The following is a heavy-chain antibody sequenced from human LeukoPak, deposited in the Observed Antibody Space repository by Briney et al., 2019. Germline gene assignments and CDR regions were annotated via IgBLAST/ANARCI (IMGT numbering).Heavy chain of an antibody. D-gene: IGHD1-26*01. Sequence: GGFLRLSCAASGFTFSDYYMSWIRQAPGKGLEWVSYISSSGSTIYYVDSVKGRFTISRDNAKNSLYLQINSLRAEDAAVYYCARVWDRFDPWGQGTLVTVSS. CDR2: ISSSGSTI. V-gene: IGHV3-11*01. CDR1: GFTFSDYY. CDR3: ARVWDRFDP. J-gene: IGHJ5*02.